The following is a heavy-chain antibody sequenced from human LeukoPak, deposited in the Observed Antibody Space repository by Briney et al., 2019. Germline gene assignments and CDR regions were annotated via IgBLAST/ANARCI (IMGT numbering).Heavy chain of an antibody. CDR2: ISMNVQTT. CDR3: VREGLERRTNFDY. J-gene: IGHJ4*02. D-gene: IGHD1-1*01. V-gene: IGHV3-64D*06. Sequence: GGSLRLSCSASGFTFTSYVTHWVRQAPGKGLQYVSGISMNVQTTYYAGSVKGRFTISRDSSKNTVYLQMNSLTAEDTAVYYCVREGLERRTNFDYWGQGTLVSVSS. CDR1: GFTFTSYV.